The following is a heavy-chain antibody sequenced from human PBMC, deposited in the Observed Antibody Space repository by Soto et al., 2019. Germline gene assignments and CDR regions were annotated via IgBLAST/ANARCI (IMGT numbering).Heavy chain of an antibody. V-gene: IGHV5-51*01. D-gene: IGHD3-10*01. Sequence: GESLKISCKGSGYSFTSYWIGWVRQMPGKGLEWMGIIYPGDSDTRYSPSFQGQVTISADKSISTAYLQWSSLKASDTAMYYCATPAGDGGYYYGMDVWGQGTTVTVSS. CDR3: ATPAGDGGYYYGMDV. CDR1: GYSFTSYW. CDR2: IYPGDSDT. J-gene: IGHJ6*02.